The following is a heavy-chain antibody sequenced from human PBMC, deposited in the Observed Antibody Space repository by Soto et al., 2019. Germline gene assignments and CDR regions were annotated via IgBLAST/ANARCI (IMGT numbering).Heavy chain of an antibody. D-gene: IGHD2-2*01. CDR3: ARDGDPDIVVVPAATLNWFDP. J-gene: IGHJ5*02. CDR2: ISSSSSSI. Sequence: GGSLRLSCAASGFTFSSYSMNWVRQAPGKGLEWVSSISSSSSSIYYADSVKGRFTIARDNAKISLYLQMNSLRAEDTAVYYCARDGDPDIVVVPAATLNWFDPWGHGTLVTVSS. CDR1: GFTFSSYS. V-gene: IGHV3-21*01.